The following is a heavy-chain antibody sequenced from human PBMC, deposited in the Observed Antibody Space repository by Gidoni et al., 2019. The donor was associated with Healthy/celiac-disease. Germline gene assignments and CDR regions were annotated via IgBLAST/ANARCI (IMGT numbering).Heavy chain of an antibody. CDR1: GGTLSSYA. V-gene: IGHV1-69*06. D-gene: IGHD4-4*01. CDR3: ARVGVTTVNYYYYGMDV. CDR2: IIPIFGTA. J-gene: IGHJ6*02. Sequence: QVQLVQSGAEVKKPGSSVKVSCKASGGTLSSYAISWVRQAPGQGLEWMGGIIPIFGTANYAQKFQGRVTITADKSTSTAYMELSSLRSEDTAVYYCARVGVTTVNYYYYGMDVWGQGTTVTVSS.